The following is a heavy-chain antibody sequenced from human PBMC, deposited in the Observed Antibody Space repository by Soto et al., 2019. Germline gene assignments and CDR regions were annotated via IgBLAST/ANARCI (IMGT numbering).Heavy chain of an antibody. CDR1: GGTFSSYA. CDR3: ASYDRRGYYYYC. J-gene: IGHJ4*02. D-gene: IGHD3-22*01. Sequence: SVKVSCKASGGTFSSYAISWVRQAPGQGLEWMGGIIPIFGTANYAQKFQGRVTITADESTSTAYMELSSLRSEDTAVYYCASYDRRGYYYYCWGKGTRGTISS. CDR2: IIPIFGTA. V-gene: IGHV1-69*13.